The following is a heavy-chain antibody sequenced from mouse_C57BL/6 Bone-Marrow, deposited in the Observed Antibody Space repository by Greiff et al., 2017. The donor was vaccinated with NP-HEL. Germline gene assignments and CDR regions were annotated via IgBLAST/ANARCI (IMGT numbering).Heavy chain of an antibody. CDR1: GFSFNTYA. Sequence: EVKLVESGGGLVQPKGSLKLSCAASGFSFNTYAMNWVRQAPGKGLEWVARIRSKSNNYATYYADSVKDRFTISRDDSESMLYLQMNNLKTEDTAMYYCVRSLRDYAMDYWGQGTSVTVSS. J-gene: IGHJ4*01. CDR3: VRSLRDYAMDY. CDR2: IRSKSNNYAT. V-gene: IGHV10-1*01.